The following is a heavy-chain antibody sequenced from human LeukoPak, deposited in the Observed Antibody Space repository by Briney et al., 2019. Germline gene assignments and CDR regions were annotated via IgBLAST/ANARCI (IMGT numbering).Heavy chain of an antibody. D-gene: IGHD2-21*01. J-gene: IGHJ6*03. CDR3: AKLRHGGYYSYMDV. Sequence: GGSLRLSCTVSGFTFGNYAMTWVRQSPGKGLESVSSASTDGTPYYANSVKGRFTISRDNSKSTLYLRMNSLSAEDTAVYYCAKLRHGGYYSYMDVWGKGTTVTVS. CDR2: ASTDGTP. CDR1: GFTFGNYA. V-gene: IGHV3-23*01.